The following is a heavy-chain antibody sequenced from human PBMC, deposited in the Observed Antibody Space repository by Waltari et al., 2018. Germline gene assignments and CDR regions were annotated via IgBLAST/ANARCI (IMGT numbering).Heavy chain of an antibody. CDR3: ARVGGKTGTTNPYAFDI. V-gene: IGHV3-53*01. CDR1: GFTVSSNY. J-gene: IGHJ3*02. CDR2: ISSGGRT. D-gene: IGHD1-7*01. Sequence: EVQLVESGGGLIQPGGSLRLSCAASGFTVSSNYMSWVRQAPGKGLEWVSVISSGGRTYDADPVKGRFTISRDNSKNTLYLQMNSLRAEDTAVYYCARVGGKTGTTNPYAFDIGGQGTMVTVSS.